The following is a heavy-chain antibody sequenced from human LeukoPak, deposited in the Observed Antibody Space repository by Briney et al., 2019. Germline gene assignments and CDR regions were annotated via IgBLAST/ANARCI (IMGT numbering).Heavy chain of an antibody. CDR3: ALLRVKPYYYYYGMDV. D-gene: IGHD1-26*01. CDR2: ISAYNGNT. J-gene: IGHJ6*02. V-gene: IGHV1-18*01. CDR1: GYTFTSYG. Sequence: GASVKVSCKASGYTFTSYGISWVRQAPGQGLEWMGWISAYNGNTNYAQKLQGRVTMTTDTSTSTAYMELRSLRSDDTAVYYCALLRVKPYYYYYGMDVWGQGTTVTVSS.